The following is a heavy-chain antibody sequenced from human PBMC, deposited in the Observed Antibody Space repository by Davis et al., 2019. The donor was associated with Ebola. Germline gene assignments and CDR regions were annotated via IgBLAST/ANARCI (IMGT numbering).Heavy chain of an antibody. CDR3: ASVVVGATIH. Sequence: GESLKISCAASGFTFSSYWMGWVRQAPGKGLEWVANIKQDGSEKYYVDSVKGRFTISRDNAKNSLYLQMNSLRAEDTAVYYCASVVVGATIHWGQGTLVTVSS. D-gene: IGHD1-26*01. J-gene: IGHJ4*02. CDR1: GFTFSSYW. V-gene: IGHV3-7*01. CDR2: IKQDGSEK.